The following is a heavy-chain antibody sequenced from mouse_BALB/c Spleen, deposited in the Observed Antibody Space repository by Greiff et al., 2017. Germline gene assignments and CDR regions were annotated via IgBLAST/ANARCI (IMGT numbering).Heavy chain of an antibody. CDR3: ARKGGSFAY. CDR1: GYSITSDYA. V-gene: IGHV3-2*02. J-gene: IGHJ3*01. Sequence: DVQLQESGPGLVKPSQSLSLTCTVTGYSITSDYAWNWIRQFPGNKLEWMGYISYSGSTSYNPSLKSRISITRDTSKNQFFLQLNSVTTEDTATYYCARKGGSFAYWGQGTLVTVSA. CDR2: ISYSGST.